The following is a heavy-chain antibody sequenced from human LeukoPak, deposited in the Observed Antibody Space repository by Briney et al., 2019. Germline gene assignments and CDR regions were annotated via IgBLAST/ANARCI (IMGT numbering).Heavy chain of an antibody. D-gene: IGHD3-10*01. V-gene: IGHV4-59*08. CDR2: IYYSGSA. Sequence: SETLSLTCTVSGGSISSYYWSWIRQPPGKGLEWIGYIYYSGSANYNPSLKSRVTISVDTSKNQFSLKLSSVTAADAAVYYCARRGYYGSGSLAIDYWGQGTLVTVSS. CDR1: GGSISSYY. CDR3: ARRGYYGSGSLAIDY. J-gene: IGHJ4*02.